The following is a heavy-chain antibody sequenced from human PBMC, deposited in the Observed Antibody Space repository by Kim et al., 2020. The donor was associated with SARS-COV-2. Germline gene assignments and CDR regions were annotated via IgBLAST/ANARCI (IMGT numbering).Heavy chain of an antibody. CDR3: VKDRGSSDCPLGYYGMDV. Sequence: GGSLRLSCTASGFTFNNYGMNWVRQAPGKGLEWVSGISGSGGTSYYADSVKGRFTISGDNSKNTLFLQMIDLRIEDTALYYCVKDRGSSDCPLGYYGMDVWGQGTTVTVS. V-gene: IGHV3-23*01. D-gene: IGHD2-21*01. J-gene: IGHJ6*02. CDR2: ISGSGGTS. CDR1: GFTFNNYG.